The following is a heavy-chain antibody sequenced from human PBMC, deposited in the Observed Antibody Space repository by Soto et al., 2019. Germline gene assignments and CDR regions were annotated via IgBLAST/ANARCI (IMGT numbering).Heavy chain of an antibody. CDR3: ARGGGTILAPLP. CDR1: GYTFTGYF. V-gene: IGHV1-2*02. D-gene: IGHD3-3*01. J-gene: IGHJ5*02. Sequence: ASVKVSCKASGYTFTGYFMHWVRQAPGQGLEWMGWINSNSGATKYAQKFQGRVTLSRDTSISTAYMELSGLRSDDTAVYYCARGGGTILAPLPWGQGTLVTVSS. CDR2: INSNSGAT.